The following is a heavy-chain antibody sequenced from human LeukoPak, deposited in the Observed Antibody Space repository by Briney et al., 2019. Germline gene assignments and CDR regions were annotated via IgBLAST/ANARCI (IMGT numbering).Heavy chain of an antibody. D-gene: IGHD4-17*01. Sequence: PGGTLRLSCTASVFTIKDVSWTRVRQAPGKRLQGLSRVHNITDAGTTDYAATVNGTLTTSRDNSKNTLNLQMISLKTEESADYHCTTEAHYGSPFDYWGQGTLVTVSS. CDR2: VHNITDAGTT. V-gene: IGHV3-15*01. CDR3: TTEAHYGSPFDY. J-gene: IGHJ4*01. CDR1: VFTIKDVS.